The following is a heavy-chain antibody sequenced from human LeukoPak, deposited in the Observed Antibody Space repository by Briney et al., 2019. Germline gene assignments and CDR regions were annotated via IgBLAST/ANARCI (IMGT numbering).Heavy chain of an antibody. CDR1: ELSFSRFW. V-gene: IGHV3-7*01. J-gene: IGHJ4*02. CDR2: INQDGSEK. D-gene: IGHD2-15*01. Sequence: PGGSLRLSCAASELSFSRFWMSWVRQAPGKGLEWVANINQDGSEKNYVDSVKGRFTISRDGAKNLLYLQMNSLRAEDAAVYYCAREQCSGNSCYYYWGQGTLVTVSS. CDR3: AREQCSGNSCYYY.